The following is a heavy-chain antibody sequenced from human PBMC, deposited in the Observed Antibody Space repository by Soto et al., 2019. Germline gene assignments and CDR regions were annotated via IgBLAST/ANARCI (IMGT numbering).Heavy chain of an antibody. J-gene: IGHJ6*02. Sequence: EVQLVESGGGLVPPGRPLRLSCAASGFNFDDYAMHWVRQAPGKGLEWVSGISWNSGSIGYADSVKARFTISRDNAKNSLYLQMISLRAEDTAFYYCAKDISGRGSYYYYYGMDVWGQGSPVTVSS. D-gene: IGHD1-26*01. CDR3: AKDISGRGSYYYYYGMDV. CDR2: ISWNSGSI. CDR1: GFNFDDYA. V-gene: IGHV3-9*01.